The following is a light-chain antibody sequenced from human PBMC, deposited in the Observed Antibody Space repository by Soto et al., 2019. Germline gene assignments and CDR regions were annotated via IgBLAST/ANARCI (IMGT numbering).Light chain of an antibody. Sequence: QSVLTQPPSASGTPGQRITMSCSGRTSNIGSNIVSWYHHLPGAAPKLLIYNNNQRPSGVPDRFFASKSGTSASLAISGLQPEDESHYYCAAWDDDLNGLVFGGGTKVTVL. J-gene: IGLJ3*02. CDR1: TSNIGSNI. V-gene: IGLV1-44*01. CDR2: NNN. CDR3: AAWDDDLNGLV.